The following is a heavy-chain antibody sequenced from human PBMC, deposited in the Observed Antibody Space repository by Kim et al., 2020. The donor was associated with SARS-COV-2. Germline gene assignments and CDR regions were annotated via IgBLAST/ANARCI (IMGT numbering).Heavy chain of an antibody. CDR1: GGSISSSSYY. D-gene: IGHD6-19*01. Sequence: ETLSLTCTVSGGSISSSSYYWGWIRQPPGKGLEWIGSIYYSGSTYYNPSLKSRVTISVDTSKNQFSLKLSSVTAADTAVYYCARVPNSSGWTGYYFDYWGQGTLVTVSS. CDR3: ARVPNSSGWTGYYFDY. J-gene: IGHJ4*02. V-gene: IGHV4-39*01. CDR2: IYYSGST.